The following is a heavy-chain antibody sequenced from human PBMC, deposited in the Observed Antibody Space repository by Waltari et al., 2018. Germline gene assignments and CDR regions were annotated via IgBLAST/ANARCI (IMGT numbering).Heavy chain of an antibody. CDR2: LIGSGGSE. J-gene: IGHJ4*02. CDR3: AKDLAGSHSREQQLAFDY. Sequence: EVQLLESGGGLVQPGGSLRLSCAASGFTFSSYAMSWVRQAPGKGLEWVSALIGSGGSEYYADSVKGRCTISRDNSKNTLYLQMNSRRAEDTAVYYCAKDLAGSHSREQQLAFDYWGQGTLVTVSS. CDR1: GFTFSSYA. D-gene: IGHD6-13*01. V-gene: IGHV3-23*01.